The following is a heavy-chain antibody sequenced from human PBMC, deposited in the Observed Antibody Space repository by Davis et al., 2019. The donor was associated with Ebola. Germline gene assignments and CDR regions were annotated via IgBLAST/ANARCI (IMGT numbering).Heavy chain of an antibody. D-gene: IGHD2-2*01. J-gene: IGHJ4*02. Sequence: PGGSLRLSCAASGFTFSSYGMHWVRQAPGKGLEWVAVISYDGSNKYYADSVKGRFTISRDNSKNTLYLQMNSLRAEDTAVYYCAKDSANYADLLYYWGQGTLVTVSS. CDR3: AKDSANYADLLYY. V-gene: IGHV3-30*18. CDR2: ISYDGSNK. CDR1: GFTFSSYG.